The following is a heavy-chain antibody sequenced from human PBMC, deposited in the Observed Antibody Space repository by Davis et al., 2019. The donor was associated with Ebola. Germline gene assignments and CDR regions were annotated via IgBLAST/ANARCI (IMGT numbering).Heavy chain of an antibody. Sequence: MPSETLSLTCTVSGGSISNYYWSWTRQPPGKGLEWIGYIYYSGSTNYNPSLKSRVTISVDTSKNQFSLKLSSVTAADTAVYYCARVSYYYDSSGYATGGFDYWGQGTLVTVSS. V-gene: IGHV4-59*01. CDR3: ARVSYYYDSSGYATGGFDY. CDR1: GGSISNYY. CDR2: IYYSGST. J-gene: IGHJ4*02. D-gene: IGHD3-22*01.